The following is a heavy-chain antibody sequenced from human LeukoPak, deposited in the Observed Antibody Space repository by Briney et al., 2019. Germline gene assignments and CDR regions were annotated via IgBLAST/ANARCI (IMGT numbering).Heavy chain of an antibody. CDR2: IYYSGST. J-gene: IGHJ4*02. CDR3: ARRIGVYSGYDYFDY. Sequence: SETLSLTCTVSGGSISSSSYYWGWIRQPPGKGLEWIGSIYYSGSTYYNPSLKSRVTISVDTSKNQFSLKLSSVTAADTAVYYCARRIGVYSGYDYFDYWGQGTLVTVSS. D-gene: IGHD5-12*01. V-gene: IGHV4-39*01. CDR1: GGSISSSSYY.